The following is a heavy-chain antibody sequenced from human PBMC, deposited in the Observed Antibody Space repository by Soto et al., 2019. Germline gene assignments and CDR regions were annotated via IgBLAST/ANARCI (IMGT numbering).Heavy chain of an antibody. CDR2: IYHSGST. J-gene: IGHJ1*01. CDR1: GGSISSSNW. D-gene: IGHD3-22*01. CDR3: ARGPAYYYDSSGYYLEYFQH. Sequence: QVQLQESGPGLVKPSGTLSLTCAVSGGSISSSNWWSWVRQPPGKGLEWIGEIYHSGSTNYNPSLKSRVTISVDKSKNQFSLKLGSVTAADTAVYYCARGPAYYYDSSGYYLEYFQHWGQGTLVTVSS. V-gene: IGHV4-4*02.